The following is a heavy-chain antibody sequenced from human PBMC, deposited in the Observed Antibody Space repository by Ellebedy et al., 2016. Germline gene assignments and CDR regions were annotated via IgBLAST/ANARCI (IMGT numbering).Heavy chain of an antibody. D-gene: IGHD4-17*01. CDR1: GFTFSSYA. V-gene: IGHV3-64*01. Sequence: GESLKISCAASGFTFSSYAMNWVRQAPGKGLEFVSAISSNGVTTYYGNSVEGRFTISRDNSKNTLYLQMRSLRIEDMAVYYCARDLDGDPDCYFDFWGRGTLVTVSS. J-gene: IGHJ2*01. CDR3: ARDLDGDPDCYFDF. CDR2: ISSNGVTT.